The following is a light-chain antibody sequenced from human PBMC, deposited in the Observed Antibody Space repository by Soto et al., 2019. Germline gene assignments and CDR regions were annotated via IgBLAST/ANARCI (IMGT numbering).Light chain of an antibody. CDR1: QSVSSY. CDR2: DSS. V-gene: IGKV3-11*01. CDR3: QQRSVWPLT. J-gene: IGKJ4*01. Sequence: EIVLTQFPATLSLSPGDGATLSCRASQSVSSYLAWCQQKRGQAPRLLIYDSSNRATGIPARFSGSGSGTDFSLIISSLEPEDFAVYYCQQRSVWPLTFGGGTKVEIK.